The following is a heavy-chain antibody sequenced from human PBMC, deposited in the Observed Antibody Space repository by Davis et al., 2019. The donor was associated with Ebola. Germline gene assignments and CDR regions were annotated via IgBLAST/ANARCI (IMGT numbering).Heavy chain of an antibody. V-gene: IGHV3-21*04. D-gene: IGHD1-26*01. CDR2: IGSSSYT. CDR3: ARDSIVGPTTFDY. J-gene: IGHJ4*02. CDR1: GFTFSYYS. Sequence: GESLKISCAASGFTFSYYSMNWVRQAPGKGLEWVSSIGSSSYTSYADSVKGRFTISRDNAKNSLYLQMNSLRAEDTAVYYCARDSIVGPTTFDYWGQGTLVTVSS.